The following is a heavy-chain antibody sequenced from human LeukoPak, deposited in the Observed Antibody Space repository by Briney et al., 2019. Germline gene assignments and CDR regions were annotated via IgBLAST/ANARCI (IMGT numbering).Heavy chain of an antibody. J-gene: IGHJ4*02. CDR3: ARQRAAAAGYFDY. Sequence: GGSLRLSCAASGFTFSCCGIHWVRQAPGKGLEWVTFIRNDGSDKYYADSVKGRFTISRDNSKNTLYLQMNSLRAEDTAVYYCARQRAAAAGYFDYWGQGTLVTVSS. D-gene: IGHD6-13*01. CDR2: IRNDGSDK. CDR1: GFTFSCCG. V-gene: IGHV3-30*02.